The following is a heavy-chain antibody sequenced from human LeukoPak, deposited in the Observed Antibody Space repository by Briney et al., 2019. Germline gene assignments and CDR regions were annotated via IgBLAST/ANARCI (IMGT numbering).Heavy chain of an antibody. V-gene: IGHV1-8*01. CDR2: MNPNSGNT. CDR3: ARHRIDDYGGTNYYYYYMDV. Sequence: GASVKVSCKASGYTFTSYGINWVRQATGQGLEWMGWMNPNSGNTGYAQKFQGRVTMTRNTSISTAYMELSSLRSEDTAVYYCARHRIDDYGGTNYYYYYMDVWGKGTTVTVSS. J-gene: IGHJ6*03. CDR1: GYTFTSYG. D-gene: IGHD4-23*01.